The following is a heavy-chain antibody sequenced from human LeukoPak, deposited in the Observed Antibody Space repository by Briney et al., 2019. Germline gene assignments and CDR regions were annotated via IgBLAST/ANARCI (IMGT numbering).Heavy chain of an antibody. CDR2: ISYDGSNK. J-gene: IGHJ4*02. D-gene: IGHD3-22*01. CDR1: GFTFSSYG. V-gene: IGHV3-30*18. Sequence: PGRSLRLSCAASGFTFSSYGMHWVRQAPGKGLEWVAVISYDGSNKYYADSVKGRFTISRDNSKNTLYLRMNSLRAEDTAVYYCAKDPNYYDSSGYYASADYWGQGTLVTVSS. CDR3: AKDPNYYDSSGYYASADY.